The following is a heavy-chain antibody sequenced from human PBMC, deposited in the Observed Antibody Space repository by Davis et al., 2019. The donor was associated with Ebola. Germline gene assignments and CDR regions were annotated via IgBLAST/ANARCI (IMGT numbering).Heavy chain of an antibody. J-gene: IGHJ4*02. CDR3: ARRYADSSGYYFGY. Sequence: SEPLSLTCTISGGSIGSYYWGWIRQPPGKGLEWTGYIYFIWSTKYNPSLKSRVTMSVDTSKNQFSLKLSSVTAADTAVYYCARRYADSSGYYFGYWGQGTLVTVSS. CDR1: GGSIGSYY. CDR2: IYFIWST. V-gene: IGHV4-59*08. D-gene: IGHD3-22*01.